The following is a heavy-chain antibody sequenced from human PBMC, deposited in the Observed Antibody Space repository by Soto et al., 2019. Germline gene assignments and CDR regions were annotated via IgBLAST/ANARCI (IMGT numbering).Heavy chain of an antibody. Sequence: QVQLQQSGPGLVKPSQTLSLTCAISGDSVSSNDATWDWIRQSPSRGLEWLGRTYYRSRWQSDDPVSVKRRXTXTXXTSNNQVSLQLNSVTPDDTAVYYCARLIGNSWLDSWGQGTLVTVSS. CDR3: ARLIGNSWLDS. D-gene: IGHD3-16*01. V-gene: IGHV6-1*01. CDR1: GDSVSSNDAT. CDR2: TYYRSRWQS. J-gene: IGHJ5*01.